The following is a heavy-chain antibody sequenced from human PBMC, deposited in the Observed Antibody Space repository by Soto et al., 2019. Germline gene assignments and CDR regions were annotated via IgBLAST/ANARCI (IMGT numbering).Heavy chain of an antibody. J-gene: IGHJ4*02. CDR3: ARTPYYDFWSGYSFDY. CDR2: IDPNSGDT. CDR1: GYTFTAYY. V-gene: IGHV1-2*04. Sequence: QVQLVQSGAAVKKPGASVKVSCKASGYTFTAYYLHWVRQAPGHGLEWLGWIDPNSGDTKHAQNFEGWVTMTRDTSINTAYLDLSRLKNDDTAVYYCARTPYYDFWSGYSFDYWGQGTLVSVPS. D-gene: IGHD3-3*01.